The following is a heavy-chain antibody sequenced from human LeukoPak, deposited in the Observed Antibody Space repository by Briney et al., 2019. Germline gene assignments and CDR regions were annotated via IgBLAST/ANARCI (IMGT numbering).Heavy chain of an antibody. J-gene: IGHJ4*02. V-gene: IGHV3-23*01. CDR2: ISGSGGST. CDR1: GFTFSSYA. Sequence: PGGSLRLSCAASGFTFSSYAMSWVRQAPGKGLEWVSAISGSGGSTYYADSVKGRFTISRDNSKNTLYLQMNSLRAEDTAVYYCAKGAGVSGYYDSSGYYYFDYWGQGTLVTVSS. CDR3: AKGAGVSGYYDSSGYYYFDY. D-gene: IGHD3-22*01.